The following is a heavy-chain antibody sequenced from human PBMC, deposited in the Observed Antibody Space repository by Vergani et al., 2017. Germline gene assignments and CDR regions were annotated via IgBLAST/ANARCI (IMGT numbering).Heavy chain of an antibody. D-gene: IGHD2/OR15-2a*01. CDR1: GGSFSSGGYY. Sequence: QVQLQQWGAGLLKPSETLSLTCAVYGGSFSSGGYYWSWIRQHPGKGLEWIGYIYYSGSTYYNPSLKSRVTISVDTSKNQFSLKLSSVTAADTAVYYCARALTTGSLYFQHWGQGTLVTVSS. CDR3: ARALTTGSLYFQH. CDR2: IYYSGST. J-gene: IGHJ1*01. V-gene: IGHV4-31*11.